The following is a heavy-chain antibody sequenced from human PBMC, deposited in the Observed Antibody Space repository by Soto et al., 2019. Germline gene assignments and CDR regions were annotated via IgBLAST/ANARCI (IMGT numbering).Heavy chain of an antibody. Sequence: PGGSLILSCAASGFTFSSFGMNWVRQAPGKGLEWVSSISSGDAYIFYADSMKGRFTISRDNAKNSLYLQMNSLRADDTAVYYCARVGGSCSTTSCYAYFDSWGLGTLVTVSS. V-gene: IGHV3-21*01. J-gene: IGHJ4*02. D-gene: IGHD2-2*01. CDR1: GFTFSSFG. CDR2: ISSGDAYI. CDR3: ARVGGSCSTTSCYAYFDS.